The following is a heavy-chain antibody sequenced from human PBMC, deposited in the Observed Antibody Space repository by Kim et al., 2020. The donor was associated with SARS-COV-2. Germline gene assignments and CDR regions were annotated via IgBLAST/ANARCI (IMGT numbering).Heavy chain of an antibody. CDR2: ISSNGGST. CDR1: GFTFSSYA. CDR3: VKAKVKYSSGSLSFDY. J-gene: IGHJ4*02. D-gene: IGHD5-18*01. Sequence: GGSLRLSCSASGFTFSSYAMHWVRQAPGKGLEYVSAISSNGGSTYYADSVKGRFTISRDNSKNTLYLQMSSLRAEDTAVYYCVKAKVKYSSGSLSFDYWGQGTLVTVSS. V-gene: IGHV3-64D*09.